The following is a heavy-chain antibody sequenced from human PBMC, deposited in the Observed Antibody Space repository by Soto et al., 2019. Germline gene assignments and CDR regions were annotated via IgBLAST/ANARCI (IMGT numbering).Heavy chain of an antibody. V-gene: IGHV4-34*01. CDR3: ARHGGYYFDY. J-gene: IGHJ4*02. D-gene: IGHD3-16*01. CDR1: GGSFSGYY. Sequence: SETLSLTCAVYGGSFSGYYWSWIRQPPGKGLEWIGEIGHSGGTVYNPSLESRVTISGDSSNNQFSLKLNSVTAADTAVYYCARHGGYYFDYWGQGAPVTVSS. CDR2: IGHSGGT.